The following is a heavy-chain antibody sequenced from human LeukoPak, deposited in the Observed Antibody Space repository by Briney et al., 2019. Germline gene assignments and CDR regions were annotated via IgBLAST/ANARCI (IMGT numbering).Heavy chain of an antibody. V-gene: IGHV3-48*03. CDR1: GFTFSSYE. CDR2: ISSSGSTI. Sequence: GSLRLSCAASGFTFSSYEMNWVRQAPGKGLEWVSYISSSGSTIYYADSVKGRFTISRDNAKNSLYLQMNGLRAEDTAVYYCARDGLLYDSSGYYYGYWGQGTLVTVSS. CDR3: ARDGLLYDSSGYYYGY. D-gene: IGHD3-22*01. J-gene: IGHJ4*02.